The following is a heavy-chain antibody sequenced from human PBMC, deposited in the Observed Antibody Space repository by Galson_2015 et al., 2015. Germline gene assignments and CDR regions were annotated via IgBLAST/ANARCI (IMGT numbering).Heavy chain of an antibody. CDR1: GYTFTSYG. D-gene: IGHD6-13*01. CDR3: ARTRGSSWYDLAFDI. V-gene: IGHV1-18*01. Sequence: SVKVSCKASGYTFTSYGISWVQQAPGQGLEWMGWISAYNGNTNYAQKLQGRVTMTTDTSTTTAYMELRSLRSDDTAVYYCARTRGSSWYDLAFDIWGQGTMVTVSS. CDR2: ISAYNGNT. J-gene: IGHJ3*02.